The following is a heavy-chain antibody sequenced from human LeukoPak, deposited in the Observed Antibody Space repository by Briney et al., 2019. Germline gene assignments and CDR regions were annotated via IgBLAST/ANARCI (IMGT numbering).Heavy chain of an antibody. CDR2: IYGGDSDT. D-gene: IGHD3-10*01. Sequence: GESLKISCKGSGYSFNTYWIGWVRHMPGKGLEWMGIIYGGDSDTRYSPSFQGQVTISADKSISTAYLQWRSLKASDTAMYYCARSGVYHGSGTLRWPYGMDVWGQGTTVTVSS. CDR1: GYSFNTYW. CDR3: ARSGVYHGSGTLRWPYGMDV. J-gene: IGHJ6*02. V-gene: IGHV5-51*01.